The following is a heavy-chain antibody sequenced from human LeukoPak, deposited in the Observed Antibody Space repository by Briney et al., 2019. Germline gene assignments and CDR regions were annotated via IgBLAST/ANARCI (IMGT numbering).Heavy chain of an antibody. V-gene: IGHV3-23*01. CDR3: AKGMITFGGVNHDAFDI. CDR2: TSDIGGST. D-gene: IGHD3-16*01. CDR1: GFTFSSYA. J-gene: IGHJ3*02. Sequence: GGSLRLSCAASGFTFSSYALSWVRQAPGKGLEWVSGTSDIGGSTYYADSVKGRFTISRDNSKNTLYLQMNSLRAEDTAVYYCAKGMITFGGVNHDAFDIWGQGTMVTVSS.